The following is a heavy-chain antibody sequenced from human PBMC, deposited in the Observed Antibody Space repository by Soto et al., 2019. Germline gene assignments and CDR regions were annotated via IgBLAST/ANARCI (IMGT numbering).Heavy chain of an antibody. Sequence: ASVKVSCKASGYTFTSYGISWVRQAPGQGLEWMGWISAYNGNTNYAQKLQGRVTMTTDTSTSTAYMELRSLRSDDTAVYYCARMGFSTAMANYYYCGMDVWGQGTTVTVSS. CDR2: ISAYNGNT. CDR1: GYTFTSYG. V-gene: IGHV1-18*01. CDR3: ARMGFSTAMANYYYCGMDV. J-gene: IGHJ6*02. D-gene: IGHD5-18*01.